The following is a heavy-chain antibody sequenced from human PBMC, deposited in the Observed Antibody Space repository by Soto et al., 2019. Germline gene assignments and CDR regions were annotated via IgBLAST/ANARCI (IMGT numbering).Heavy chain of an antibody. CDR1: GDTFNFYS. D-gene: IGHD3-10*01. CDR2: FNPILSMS. V-gene: IGHV1-69*02. J-gene: IGHJ4*02. Sequence: QVQLVQSWAEVKKPGSSVKVSCKASGDTFNFYSINWVRQAPGLGLEWVGRFNPILSMSNSAQKFQGRVTLTDDKSESTAYMVLSSLRSDDTAMYYCATSYGSGSRAFDYWGQGALVTVSS. CDR3: ATSYGSGSRAFDY.